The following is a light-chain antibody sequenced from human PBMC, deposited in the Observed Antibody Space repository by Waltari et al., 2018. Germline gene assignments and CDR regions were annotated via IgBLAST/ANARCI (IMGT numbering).Light chain of an antibody. Sequence: HSALTPPASVSGSPGQSTTTSRTGTSSAVGRYNLGPWYQLHPREAPKLMLYEGSVRPAGVSNRFSGSKSCNTASLTISGLQAEDESDYYCCSYAGGHTLVFGGGTKLTVL. V-gene: IGLV2-23*01. CDR1: SSAVGRYNL. CDR3: CSYAGGHTLV. J-gene: IGLJ2*01. CDR2: EGS.